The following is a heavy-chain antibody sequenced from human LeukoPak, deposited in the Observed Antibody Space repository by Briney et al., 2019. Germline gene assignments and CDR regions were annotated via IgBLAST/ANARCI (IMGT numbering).Heavy chain of an antibody. Sequence: SVKVSCKASGGTFSNYAISWVRQAPGQGLEWMGGIIPIFGTANYAQKFQGRVTITADESTSTAYMELSSLRSEDTAVYYCARPGVVAGTEWDFQHWGQGTLVTVSS. CDR2: IIPIFGTA. CDR1: GGTFSNYA. D-gene: IGHD2-2*01. V-gene: IGHV1-69*13. CDR3: ARPGVVAGTEWDFQH. J-gene: IGHJ1*01.